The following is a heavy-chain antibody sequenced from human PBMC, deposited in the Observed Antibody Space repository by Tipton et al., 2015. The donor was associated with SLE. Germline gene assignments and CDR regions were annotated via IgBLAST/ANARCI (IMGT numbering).Heavy chain of an antibody. D-gene: IGHD3-3*01. CDR3: ARDKAFWSGYYTGWFDP. CDR2: IYYSGST. J-gene: IGHJ5*02. CDR1: GGSISSYY. Sequence: TLSLTCTVSGGSISSYYWSWIRQPPGKGLEWIGYIYYSGSTNYNPSLKSRVTISVDTSKNQFSLKLSSVTAADTAVHYCARDKAFWSGYYTGWFDPWGQGTLVTVSS. V-gene: IGHV4-59*01.